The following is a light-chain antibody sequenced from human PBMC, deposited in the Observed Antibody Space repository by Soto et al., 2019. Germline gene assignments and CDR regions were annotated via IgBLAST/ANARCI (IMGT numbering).Light chain of an antibody. Sequence: DIPMTQSPSTLSASVGDRVTITCRASQSISSWLAWYQQKPGKAPKLLIYKASSLETGVPSRFSGSGSGTEFTLTISSLQPDDFAIYYCQQYNGYPWTFGQGTKVEI. J-gene: IGKJ1*01. CDR1: QSISSW. CDR2: KAS. CDR3: QQYNGYPWT. V-gene: IGKV1-5*03.